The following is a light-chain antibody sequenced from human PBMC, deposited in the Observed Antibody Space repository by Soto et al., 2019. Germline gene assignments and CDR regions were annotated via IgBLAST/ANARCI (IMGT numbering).Light chain of an antibody. V-gene: IGKV1-39*01. J-gene: IGKJ4*01. CDR3: QQSYTTPLG. CDR2: VAS. Sequence: DIQMTHSPSSMCESVGDRLTISCRASQNIINYLNWYQQKPGKAPQLLSYVASRLESGVPSRFSGSGSGTDCTRTSTSLQPEDFATYYGQQSYTTPLGFGGGTKVEI. CDR1: QNIINY.